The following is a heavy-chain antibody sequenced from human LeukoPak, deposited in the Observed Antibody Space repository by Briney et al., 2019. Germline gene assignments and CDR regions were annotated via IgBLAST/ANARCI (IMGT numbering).Heavy chain of an antibody. J-gene: IGHJ3*02. CDR3: ARGLFLSGYLDAFDM. V-gene: IGHV3-53*01. Sequence: PGGSLRLSCAASGFTVSNMYMTWVRQAPGKGLEWVSLIYGDGRTSYADSVKGRCTISRDNSKNTLDLQVNSLRVEDTAVYYCARGLFLSGYLDAFDMWGQGTVVTVSS. CDR2: IYGDGRT. D-gene: IGHD3-22*01. CDR1: GFTVSNMY.